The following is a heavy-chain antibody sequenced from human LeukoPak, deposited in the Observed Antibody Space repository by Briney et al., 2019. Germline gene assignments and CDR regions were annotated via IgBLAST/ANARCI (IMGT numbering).Heavy chain of an antibody. CDR3: ARLPTVTFFDY. J-gene: IGHJ4*02. CDR1: GGSFSGYY. Sequence: SETLSLTCAVYGGSFSGYYWSWIRQPPGKGLEWIGEIIHSGSTNYNPSLKSRVTISVDTSKTQFSLKLSSVTAADTAVYYCARLPTVTFFDYWGQGTLVTVSS. D-gene: IGHD4-17*01. CDR2: IIHSGST. V-gene: IGHV4-34*12.